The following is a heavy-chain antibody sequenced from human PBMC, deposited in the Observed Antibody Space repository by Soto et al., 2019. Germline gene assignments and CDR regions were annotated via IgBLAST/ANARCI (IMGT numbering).Heavy chain of an antibody. CDR1: GGTFSSYA. D-gene: IGHD3-9*01. V-gene: IGHV1-69*05. CDR2: IIPIFGTA. J-gene: IGHJ5*02. Sequence: GASVKVSCKASGGTFSSYAISWVRQAPGQGLEWMGGIIPIFGTANYAQKLQGRVTMTTDTSTSTAYMELGSLRSDDTAVYYCARDREVLRYFDLRKTGFDPWGQGTLVTVSS. CDR3: ARDREVLRYFDLRKTGFDP.